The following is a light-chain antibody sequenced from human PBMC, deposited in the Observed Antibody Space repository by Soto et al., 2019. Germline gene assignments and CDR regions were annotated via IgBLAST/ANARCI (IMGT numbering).Light chain of an antibody. J-gene: IGKJ1*01. Sequence: DIQMTQSQWCLSASVGYRVIITCRASQTRNRHFKWYKQRLGKTPNVLIYAASSWPGGVPSRFSGRCSETDFTLTVRSLQPADFATYYCEQTYARPWTFGHGTKVEI. V-gene: IGKV1-39*01. CDR3: EQTYARPWT. CDR1: QTRNRH. CDR2: AAS.